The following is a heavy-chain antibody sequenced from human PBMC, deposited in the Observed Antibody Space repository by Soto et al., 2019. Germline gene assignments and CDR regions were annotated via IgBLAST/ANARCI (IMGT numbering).Heavy chain of an antibody. D-gene: IGHD3-16*01. J-gene: IGHJ6*03. CDR1: GDSVRNQY. CDR3: ARTLDYGHMDV. Sequence: PSETLSLTCTVSGDSVRNQYWSWIRRPPGRGLEWIGYIYRSGSTKYNPSLKSRLTISVDTSKNQFSLKLSFVTAADTAVYYCARTLDYGHMDVWGKGTTVTVSS. CDR2: IYRSGST. V-gene: IGHV4-4*09.